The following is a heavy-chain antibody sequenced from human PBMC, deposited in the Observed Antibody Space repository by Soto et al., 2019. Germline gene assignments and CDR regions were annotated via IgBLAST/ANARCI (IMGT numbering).Heavy chain of an antibody. V-gene: IGHV1-69*02. J-gene: IGHJ5*02. CDR1: GGTFSSYT. D-gene: IGHD5-18*01. CDR2: IIPILGIA. CDR3: ARGGDRYSYNWFDP. Sequence: EASVKVSCKASGGTFSSYTISWVRQAPRQGLEWMGRIIPILGIANYAQKFQGRVTITADKSTSTAYMELRSLRSDDTAVYYCARGGDRYSYNWFDPWGQGTLVTVSS.